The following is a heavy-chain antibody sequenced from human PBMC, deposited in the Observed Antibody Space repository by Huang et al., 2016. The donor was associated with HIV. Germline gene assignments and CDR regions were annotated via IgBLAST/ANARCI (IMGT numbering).Heavy chain of an antibody. CDR2: INHSGST. Sequence: QVQLQQWGAGLLKPSEILSLTCAVYGGSFSGYSWNWIRQSPGKGLEWIGQINHSGSTDYNPSLKSRVTISIDTSKNQFSLKLNSVTAADTAIYYCAREVMISFGGPFDPWGHGNLVTVSS. D-gene: IGHD3-16*01. V-gene: IGHV4-34*01. CDR3: AREVMISFGGPFDP. CDR1: GGSFSGYS. J-gene: IGHJ5*02.